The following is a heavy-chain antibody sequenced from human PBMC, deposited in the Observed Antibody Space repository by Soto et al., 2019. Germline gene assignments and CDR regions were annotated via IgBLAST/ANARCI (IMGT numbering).Heavy chain of an antibody. D-gene: IGHD1-1*01. J-gene: IGHJ6*02. CDR3: ASGCFLQNYYYYYGMDF. V-gene: IGHV4-59*01. CDR2: IYYSGST. CDR1: GGSISSYY. Sequence: PSETLSLTCTVSGGSISSYYWSWIRQPPGKGLEWIGYIYYSGSTNYNPSLKSRVTISVDTSKDQFSLKLSSVTAADTAVYYCASGCFLQNYYYYYGMDFWGQGTTVPVSS.